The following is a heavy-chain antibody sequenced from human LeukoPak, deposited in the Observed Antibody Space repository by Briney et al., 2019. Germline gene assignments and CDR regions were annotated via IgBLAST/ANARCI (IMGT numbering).Heavy chain of an antibody. V-gene: IGHV4-31*03. J-gene: IGHJ4*02. D-gene: IGHD6-13*01. CDR3: ARAAAGSPFDY. Sequence: PSQTLSLTCTVSGGSISSGGYYWSWIRQRPGKGLEWIGYIYYSGSTYYNPSLKSRVTISVDTSKNQFSLKLSSVTAADTAVYYCARAAAGSPFDYWGQGTLATVSS. CDR2: IYYSGST. CDR1: GGSISSGGYY.